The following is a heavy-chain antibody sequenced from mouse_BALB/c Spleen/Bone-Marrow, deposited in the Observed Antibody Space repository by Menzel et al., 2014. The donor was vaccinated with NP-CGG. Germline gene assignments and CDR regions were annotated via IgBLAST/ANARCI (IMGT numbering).Heavy chain of an antibody. CDR3: ARERRDAMDY. CDR2: INPSNGGT. V-gene: IGHV1S81*02. J-gene: IGHJ4*01. Sequence: VQLQQSGAELVKPGASVKLSCKASGYTFTCYYLYWVKQRPGQGLEWIGEINPSNGGTNFNEKFKSKATLTVDKSSSTAYMQLSSLTSEDSAVYYCARERRDAMDYWGQGTSVTVSS. CDR1: GYTFTCYY.